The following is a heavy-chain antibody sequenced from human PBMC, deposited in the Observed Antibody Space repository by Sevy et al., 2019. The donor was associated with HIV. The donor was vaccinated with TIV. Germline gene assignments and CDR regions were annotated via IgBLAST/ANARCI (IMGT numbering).Heavy chain of an antibody. D-gene: IGHD2-2*01. CDR2: IYHSGST. Sequence: SETLSLTCAVSGYSISSGYYWGWIRQPPGKRLEWIGSIYHSGSTYYNPSLKSRVTISIDTSKNQFSLKLSSVTAADTAVYYCARGYCSSTSCYYDAFDIWGQGTMVTVSS. CDR3: ARGYCSSTSCYYDAFDI. CDR1: GYSISSGYY. J-gene: IGHJ3*02. V-gene: IGHV4-38-2*01.